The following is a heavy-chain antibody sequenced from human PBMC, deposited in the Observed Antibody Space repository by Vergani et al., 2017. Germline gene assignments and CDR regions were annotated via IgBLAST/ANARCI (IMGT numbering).Heavy chain of an antibody. D-gene: IGHD1-1*01. CDR2: ISYDGTQK. Sequence: QVHLVESGGGVVQPGRSLRLSCVVSGFTSSYYAMHWVRQAPGKGLEWVAVISYDGTQKYYADSVKGRFTISRDNSKITLYLKMNSLRTEDTAVYYCATKSCGTPGCPIGYFREWGQGTLVTVSS. J-gene: IGHJ1*01. CDR1: GFTSSYYA. CDR3: ATKSCGTPGCPIGYFRE. V-gene: IGHV3-30*03.